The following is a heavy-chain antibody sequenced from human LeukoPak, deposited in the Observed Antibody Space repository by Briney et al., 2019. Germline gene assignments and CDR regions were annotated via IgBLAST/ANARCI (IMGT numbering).Heavy chain of an antibody. CDR2: ISGSGGST. CDR3: AKDRSSINDVCHGDFDY. V-gene: IGHV3-23*01. D-gene: IGHD2-8*01. J-gene: IGHJ4*02. Sequence: GGSLRLSCAASGFIFSSYAMSWVRQAPGKGLEWVSNISGSGGSTYYADSVKGRFTISRDNSKNTVYLQMNSIRAEDTAVYYCAKDRSSINDVCHGDFDYWGQGTLVTVSS. CDR1: GFIFSSYA.